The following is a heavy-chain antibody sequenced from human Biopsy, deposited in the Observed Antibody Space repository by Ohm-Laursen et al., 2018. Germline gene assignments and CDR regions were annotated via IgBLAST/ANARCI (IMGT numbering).Heavy chain of an antibody. CDR2: ISWNGGSS. Sequence: SLRLSCAASGFTFDDFGMHWVRQAPGKGLEWVSSISWNGGSSGYADPVKGRFTISRDNARKSLYLQMNSLRPEDTALYHCAKDISIGGFAISYYYGMDVWGQGTTVTVSS. CDR1: GFTFDDFG. CDR3: AKDISIGGFAISYYYGMDV. D-gene: IGHD2-21*01. J-gene: IGHJ6*02. V-gene: IGHV3-9*01.